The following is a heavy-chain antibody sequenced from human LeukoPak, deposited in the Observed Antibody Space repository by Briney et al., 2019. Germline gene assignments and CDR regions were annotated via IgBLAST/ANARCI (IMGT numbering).Heavy chain of an antibody. CDR1: GFTFSSYA. J-gene: IGHJ4*02. CDR2: ISGSGGST. CDR3: GKDFGHL. Sequence: PGGSLRLSCAASGFTFSSYAMSWVRQAPGKGLEWVSGISGSGGSTYYADSVKGRFTISIDNPKNTLYLQMDSLRAEDTAVYYCGKDFGHLWGQGTLVTVSS. D-gene: IGHD3-10*01. V-gene: IGHV3-23*01.